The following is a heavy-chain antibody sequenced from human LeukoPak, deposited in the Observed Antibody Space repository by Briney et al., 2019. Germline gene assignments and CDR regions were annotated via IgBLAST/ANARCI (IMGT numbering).Heavy chain of an antibody. CDR1: GFTFSSYG. V-gene: IGHV3-30*18. Sequence: GGSLRLFCAASGFTFSSYGMHWVRQAPGKGLEWVADISYEGSNKYYADSVKGRFTISRDNSKNTLYLQMNSLRAEDTAVYYCAKDGWIQLSKSYYFDYWGQGTLVTVSS. J-gene: IGHJ4*02. D-gene: IGHD5-18*01. CDR2: ISYEGSNK. CDR3: AKDGWIQLSKSYYFDY.